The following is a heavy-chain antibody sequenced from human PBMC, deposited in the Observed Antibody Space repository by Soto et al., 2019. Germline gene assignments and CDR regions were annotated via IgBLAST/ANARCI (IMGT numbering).Heavy chain of an antibody. CDR2: ISGNSGDT. Sequence: QVQLVQSGAEVKKPGASVKVSCKASGYSFTSHGISWVRQAPGQGLEWMGWISGNSGDTNYAQKLQGRVTVTTDTSTSTAYMELRSLRSEDTAVYYCARMVRGSNIDYYHYRDVWGKGTTVTVSS. D-gene: IGHD3-10*01. CDR3: ARMVRGSNIDYYHYRDV. V-gene: IGHV1-18*01. CDR1: GYSFTSHG. J-gene: IGHJ6*03.